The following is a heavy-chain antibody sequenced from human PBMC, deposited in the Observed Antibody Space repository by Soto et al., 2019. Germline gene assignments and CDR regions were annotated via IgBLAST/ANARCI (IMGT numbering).Heavy chain of an antibody. V-gene: IGHV3-23*01. CDR3: VKQMTTWTDSFFDF. Sequence: GGSLSLSCVASEFSFSMYAMTWVRHAAGKGLQWVAGLGPDGRNTFYGESVRGRFTISRDNSRNTLYLQMSSLRAEDTAVYFCVKQMTTWTDSFFDFWGQGIQVTVSS. D-gene: IGHD4-17*01. J-gene: IGHJ4*02. CDR1: EFSFSMYA. CDR2: LGPDGRNT.